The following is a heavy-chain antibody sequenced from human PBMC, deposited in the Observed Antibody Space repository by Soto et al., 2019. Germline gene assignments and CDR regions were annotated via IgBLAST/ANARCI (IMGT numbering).Heavy chain of an antibody. CDR3: ARKGANEDWNYSNAFDI. CDR1: GGTFSSYT. Sequence: ASVKVSCKASGGTFSSYTISWVRQAPGQGLEWMGRIIPILGIANYAQKFQGRVTITADKSTSTAYMELSSLRSEDTAVYYCARKGANEDWNYSNAFDIWGQGTMVTVSS. J-gene: IGHJ3*02. D-gene: IGHD1-7*01. V-gene: IGHV1-69*02. CDR2: IIPILGIA.